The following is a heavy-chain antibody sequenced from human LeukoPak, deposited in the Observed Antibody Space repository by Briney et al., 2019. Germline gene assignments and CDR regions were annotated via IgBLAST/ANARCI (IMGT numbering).Heavy chain of an antibody. V-gene: IGHV1-2*02. CDR2: INPNSGGT. D-gene: IGHD6-13*01. CDR3: ARDAGLSGQLVRGDDAFDI. CDR1: GYTFTGYY. Sequence: WASVKVSCKASGYTFTGYYMHWVRQAPGQGLEWMGWINPNSGGTNYAQKFQGRVTMTRDTSISTAYMELSRLRSDDTAVYYCARDAGLSGQLVRGDDAFDIWGQGTMVTVSS. J-gene: IGHJ3*02.